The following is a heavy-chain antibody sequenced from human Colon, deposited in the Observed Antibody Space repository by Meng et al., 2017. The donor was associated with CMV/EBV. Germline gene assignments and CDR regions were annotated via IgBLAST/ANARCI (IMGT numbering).Heavy chain of an antibody. Sequence: SCTVSGGSINSFYWSWIRQPPGKGLEWIGYIYYSGSTNYNPSLKSRVTMSVDTSKNHFSLRLTSVTAADTAVYYCARDAPTTSASDYWGQGTLVTVSS. CDR3: ARDAPTTSASDY. V-gene: IGHV4-59*01. CDR1: GGSINSFY. J-gene: IGHJ4*02. CDR2: IYYSGST. D-gene: IGHD1-1*01.